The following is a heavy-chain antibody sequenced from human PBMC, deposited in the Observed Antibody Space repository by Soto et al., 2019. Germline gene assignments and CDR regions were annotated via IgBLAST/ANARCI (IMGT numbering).Heavy chain of an antibody. CDR1: GFTFSNYI. J-gene: IGHJ4*02. CDR3: ARDDEDGSYCDLGY. D-gene: IGHD3-10*01. Sequence: QVQLVESGGGVVQPGRSLGLSCAASGFTFSNYIMHWVRQAPGKGLEWVAFILHDGNNKYYADSVKGRFTISRDNSKNTLYLQMNSLRIEDTAMYYCARDDEDGSYCDLGYWGQGTLVTVSS. CDR2: ILHDGNNK. V-gene: IGHV3-30-3*01.